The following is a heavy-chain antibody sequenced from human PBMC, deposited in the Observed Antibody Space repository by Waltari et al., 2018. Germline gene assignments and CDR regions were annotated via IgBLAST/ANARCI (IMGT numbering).Heavy chain of an antibody. CDR2: IYPGDSGT. V-gene: IGHV5-51*03. J-gene: IGHJ5*02. Sequence: EVQLVQSGAEVKKPGESLKISCKGSGYSFTSYWIGWVRQMPGKGLEWMGIIYPGDSGTRYSPSVQGQVTISADKSISTAYLQWSSLKASDTAMYYCARAYYYGAGSYFSVWFDPWGQGTLVTVSS. CDR1: GYSFTSYW. CDR3: ARAYYYGAGSYFSVWFDP. D-gene: IGHD3-10*01.